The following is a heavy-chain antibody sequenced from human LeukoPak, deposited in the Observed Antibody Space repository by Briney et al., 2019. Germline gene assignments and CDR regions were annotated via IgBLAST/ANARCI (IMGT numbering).Heavy chain of an antibody. Sequence: SETLSLTCTVSGGSISSYYWSWLRQPPGKGLEWIGYIYYSGRTNYNPSLKSRVTISVDTSKNQLSLKLSSVTAADTAVYYCARGGRDGYTLYPFDYWGQGTLVTVSS. D-gene: IGHD5-24*01. V-gene: IGHV4-59*08. CDR3: ARGGRDGYTLYPFDY. CDR2: IYYSGRT. CDR1: GGSISSYY. J-gene: IGHJ4*02.